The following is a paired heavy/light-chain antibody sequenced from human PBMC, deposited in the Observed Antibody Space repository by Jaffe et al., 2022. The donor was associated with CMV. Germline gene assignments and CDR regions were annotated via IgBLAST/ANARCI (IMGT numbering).Light chain of an antibody. CDR1: QSVLRSSNKKNY. V-gene: IGKV4-1*01. J-gene: IGKJ3*01. CDR2: RAS. CDR3: HQYYTIPFT. Sequence: DIVMTQSPDSLAVSLGERATINCKSSQSVLRSSNKKNYLAWYQQKPGQPPKLLIYRASTRESGVPDRFSGSGSGTDFTLTISSLQAEDVAVYYCHQYYTIPFTFGPGTKVDVK.
Heavy chain of an antibody. CDR1: GFTFSDHY. CDR2: IKNKADSYTT. CDR3: VREIETDWFDP. J-gene: IGHJ5*02. Sequence: EVQLVESGGGLVQPGGSLRLSCAASGFTFSDHYMDWVRQAPGKRLEWVGRIKNKADSYTTQYAASVEGRFSISRDDSKNSLYLQMNSLKIEDTAVYYCVREIETDWFDPWGQGTLVTVSS. D-gene: IGHD2-21*01. V-gene: IGHV3-72*01.